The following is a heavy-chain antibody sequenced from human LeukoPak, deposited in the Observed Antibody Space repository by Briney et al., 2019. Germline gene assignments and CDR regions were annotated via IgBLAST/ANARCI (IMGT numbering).Heavy chain of an antibody. D-gene: IGHD4-17*01. Sequence: GGSLGLSCIASGFTFSSHWMNWVRQAPGKGLEWVANIMQDGSEKYYVDSVKGRFIISRDNAKNSLYLQMNSLRAEDTAVYYCAGESTKYGAYVSGFDFWGQGTMVTVSS. CDR3: AGESTKYGAYVSGFDF. V-gene: IGHV3-7*01. CDR2: IMQDGSEK. CDR1: GFTFSSHW. J-gene: IGHJ3*01.